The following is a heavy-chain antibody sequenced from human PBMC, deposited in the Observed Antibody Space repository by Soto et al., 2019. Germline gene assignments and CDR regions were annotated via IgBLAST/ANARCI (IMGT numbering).Heavy chain of an antibody. V-gene: IGHV1-18*04. CDR1: GYTFTSYG. J-gene: IGHJ6*02. CDR3: ASIYYDSSGYRGYYYGMDV. Sequence: ASVKVSCKASGYTFTSYGISWVRQAPGQGLEWMGWISAYNGNTNYAQKLQGRVTMTTDTSTSTAYMELRSLGSDDTAVYYCASIYYDSSGYRGYYYGMDVWGQGTTVTVSS. CDR2: ISAYNGNT. D-gene: IGHD3-22*01.